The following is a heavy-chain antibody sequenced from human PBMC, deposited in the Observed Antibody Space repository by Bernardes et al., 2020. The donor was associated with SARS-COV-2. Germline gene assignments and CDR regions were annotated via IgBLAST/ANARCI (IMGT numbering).Heavy chain of an antibody. J-gene: IGHJ4*02. CDR1: GFTFSSYA. CDR3: AKGRGYDFWSGYFDY. Sequence: GSLRLSCAASGFTFSSYAMSWVRQAPGKGLEWVSAISGSGGSTYYADSVKGRFTISRDNSKNTLYLQMNSLRAEDTAVYYCAKGRGYDFWSGYFDYWGQGTLVTVSS. CDR2: ISGSGGST. V-gene: IGHV3-23*01. D-gene: IGHD3-3*01.